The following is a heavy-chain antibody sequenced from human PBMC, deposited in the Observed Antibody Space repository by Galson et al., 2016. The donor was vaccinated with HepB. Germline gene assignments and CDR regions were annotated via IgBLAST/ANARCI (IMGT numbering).Heavy chain of an antibody. V-gene: IGHV3-9*01. CDR2: ISWNSGGI. CDR3: AKARGGGLAAAGFDY. J-gene: IGHJ4*02. Sequence: SLRLSCAASGFTFDDYAMHWVRQAPEKGLEWVSGISWNSGGIGYADSVKGRFTISRDNAKNSLYLQMNSLRSEDTALFYCAKARGGGLAAAGFDYWGQGTLVTVSS. D-gene: IGHD6-13*01. CDR1: GFTFDDYA.